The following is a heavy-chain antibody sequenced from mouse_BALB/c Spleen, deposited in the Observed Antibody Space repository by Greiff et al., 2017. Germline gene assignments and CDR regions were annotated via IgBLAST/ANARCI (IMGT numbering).Heavy chain of an antibody. J-gene: IGHJ1*01. CDR1: GFTFTDYY. Sequence: EVMLVESGGGLVQPGGSLRLSCATSGFTFTDYYMSWVRQPPGKALEWLGFIRNEANGYTTEYSASVKGRFTISRDNSQSILYLQMNTLRAEDSATYYCARDGGPTGTYFDVWGAGTTVTVSS. CDR3: ARDGGPTGTYFDV. D-gene: IGHD4-1*02. CDR2: IRNEANGYTT. V-gene: IGHV7-3*02.